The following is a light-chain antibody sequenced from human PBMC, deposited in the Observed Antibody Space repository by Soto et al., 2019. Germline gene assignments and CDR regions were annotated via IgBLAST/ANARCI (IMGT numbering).Light chain of an antibody. CDR3: CSYAGTYVYV. Sequence: QSVLTQPRSVSGSPGQSVTVSCTGTSSDVGGYEFVSWCQQHPGKAPKLMIYDVSKRPSGVPDRFSGSKSGNTASLTISGLQTEDEAVYFCCSYAGTYVYVFGTGTKATVL. J-gene: IGLJ1*01. CDR2: DVS. CDR1: SSDVGGYEF. V-gene: IGLV2-11*01.